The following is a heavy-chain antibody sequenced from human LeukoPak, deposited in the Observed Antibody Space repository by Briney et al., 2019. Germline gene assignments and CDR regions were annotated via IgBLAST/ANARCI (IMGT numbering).Heavy chain of an antibody. CDR3: ARDVATDAFDI. CDR2: IKQDGSEK. CDR1: GFTFSSYW. J-gene: IGHJ3*02. Sequence: PGGSLRLSCAASGFTFSSYWMSWVRQAPGKGLEWVANIKQDGSEKYYVDSVKGRFTISRDNAKNSLYLQMTSLRAEDTAVYYCARDVATDAFDIWGQGTMVTVSS. D-gene: IGHD5-12*01. V-gene: IGHV3-7*01.